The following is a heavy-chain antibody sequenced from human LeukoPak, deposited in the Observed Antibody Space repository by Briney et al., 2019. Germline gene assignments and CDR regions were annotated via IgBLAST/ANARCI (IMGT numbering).Heavy chain of an antibody. CDR2: ILSNEST. Sequence: PSETLSLTCTVSSGSINNYYWSWIRQPPGKGLEWIGYILSNESTNYNPSVKSRVTISVDTSKNQFSLKLSSVTAADTAVYYCARTNQISETAFDIWGQGTMVIVSS. CDR1: SGSINNYY. D-gene: IGHD1-14*01. J-gene: IGHJ3*02. CDR3: ARTNQISETAFDI. V-gene: IGHV4-59*01.